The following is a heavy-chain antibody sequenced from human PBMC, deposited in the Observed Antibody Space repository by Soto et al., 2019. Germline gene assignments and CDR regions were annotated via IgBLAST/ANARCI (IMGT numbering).Heavy chain of an antibody. V-gene: IGHV4-59*01. CDR2: IYYSGST. Sequence: PSETLSLTCTVSGGSISSYHWSWIRQPPGKGLEWIGYIYYSGSTNYNPSLKSRVTISVDTSKNQFSLKLSSVTAADTAVYYCARAGFWSGSDAFDIWGQGTMVTVSS. J-gene: IGHJ3*02. CDR1: GGSISSYH. D-gene: IGHD3-3*01. CDR3: ARAGFWSGSDAFDI.